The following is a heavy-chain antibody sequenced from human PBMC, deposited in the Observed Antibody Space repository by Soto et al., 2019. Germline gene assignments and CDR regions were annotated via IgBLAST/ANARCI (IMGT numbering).Heavy chain of an antibody. V-gene: IGHV4-59*01. J-gene: IGHJ3*02. CDR2: IYYSGST. Sequence: PSETLSLTCTVSGGSISSYYWSWIRQPPGRGLEWIGYIYYSGSTNYSPSLRSRVTISVDTSKNQFSLKLSSVTAADTAVYYCARGTYYYPIWGQGTMVTVS. CDR3: ARGTYYYPI. D-gene: IGHD3-10*01. CDR1: GGSISSYY.